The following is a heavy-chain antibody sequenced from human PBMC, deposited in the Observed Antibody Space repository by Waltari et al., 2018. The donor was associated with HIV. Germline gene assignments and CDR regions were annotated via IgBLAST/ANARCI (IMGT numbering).Heavy chain of an antibody. D-gene: IGHD2-8*01. CDR3: ARDRGLGNKYYKVPYYFDY. V-gene: IGHV1-18*01. Sequence: QAQLVQSGAEVKNPGASVKVSCKASGYIFTNYHINWVRQAPGQGLEWMGWNHSYEGNTNDAQMFQGRVTMTTDTSTNTVYMELSSLRSDDTAVYYCARDRGLGNKYYKVPYYFDYWGQGTLLTVSA. CDR1: GYIFTNYH. J-gene: IGHJ4*02. CDR2: NHSYEGNT.